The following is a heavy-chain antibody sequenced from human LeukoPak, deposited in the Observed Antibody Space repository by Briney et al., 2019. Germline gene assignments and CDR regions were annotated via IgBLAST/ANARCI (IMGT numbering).Heavy chain of an antibody. Sequence: SVKVPCKASGGTFSSYAISWVRQAPGQGLEWMGGIIPIFGTANYAQKFQGRVTITTDESTSTAYMELSSLRSEDTAVYYCARAPDSTMYYFDYWGQGTLVTVSS. CDR1: GGTFSSYA. V-gene: IGHV1-69*05. CDR3: ARAPDSTMYYFDY. D-gene: IGHD2-2*01. CDR2: IIPIFGTA. J-gene: IGHJ4*02.